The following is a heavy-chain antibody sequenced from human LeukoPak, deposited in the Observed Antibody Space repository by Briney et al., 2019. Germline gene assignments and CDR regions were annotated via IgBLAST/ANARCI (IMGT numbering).Heavy chain of an antibody. CDR1: GYTFTRYY. CDR3: ARGHHSGSYRVFLGELVRGYNWFDP. J-gene: IGHJ5*02. Sequence: ASVTVSCKASGYTFTRYYMHWVRQAPGQGLEWMGIINLSGGNTNYAQKFQGRVTMTRDMSTSTVYMELSRLRSDDTAVYYCARGHHSGSYRVFLGELVRGYNWFDPWGQGTLVTVSS. V-gene: IGHV1-46*01. D-gene: IGHD1-26*01. CDR2: INLSGGNT.